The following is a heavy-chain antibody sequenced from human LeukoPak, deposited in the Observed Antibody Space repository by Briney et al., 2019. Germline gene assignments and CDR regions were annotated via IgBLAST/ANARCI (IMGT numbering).Heavy chain of an antibody. D-gene: IGHD1-26*01. V-gene: IGHV3-20*04. CDR1: GFTFDGYG. J-gene: IGHJ3*02. Sequence: GGSLKLSCEASGFTFDGYGMSWVRQAPGQGLEWVSGTNWNGGSTGYADYVKGRFTITRDNAKNSLYLQMNSLRAEDTVLYYCARLGVGATRDAFDIWGQGTMVTVSS. CDR2: TNWNGGST. CDR3: ARLGVGATRDAFDI.